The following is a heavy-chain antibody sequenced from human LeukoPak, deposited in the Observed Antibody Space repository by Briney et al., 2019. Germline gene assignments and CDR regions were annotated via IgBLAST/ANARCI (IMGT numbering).Heavy chain of an antibody. CDR3: VATYYYDSSGYYFDY. Sequence: GGSRRLSCAASGFTFDDYAMHWVRQAPGKGLEWVSGISWNSGSIGYADSVKGRFTISRDNAKNSLYLQMNSLRAEDTALYYCVATYYYDSSGYYFDYWGQGTLVTVSS. V-gene: IGHV3-9*01. CDR2: ISWNSGSI. D-gene: IGHD3-22*01. J-gene: IGHJ4*02. CDR1: GFTFDDYA.